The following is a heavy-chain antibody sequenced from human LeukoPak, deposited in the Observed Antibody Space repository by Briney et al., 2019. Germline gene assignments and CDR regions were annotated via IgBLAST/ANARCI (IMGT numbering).Heavy chain of an antibody. CDR2: IKQDGSEK. CDR3: AREGYSYGSEFDY. Sequence: GGSLRLSCAASGFTFSSYWMSWVRQAPGKGLEGVANIKQDGSEKYYVDSVKGRFTISRDNAKNSLYLQMNSLRAEDTAVYYCAREGYSYGSEFDYWGQGTMVTVSS. V-gene: IGHV3-7*01. J-gene: IGHJ4*02. CDR1: GFTFSSYW. D-gene: IGHD5-18*01.